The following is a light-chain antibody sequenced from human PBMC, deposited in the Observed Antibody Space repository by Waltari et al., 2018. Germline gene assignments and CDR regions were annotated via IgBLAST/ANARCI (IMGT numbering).Light chain of an antibody. CDR3: QQYYSYPQT. J-gene: IGKJ1*01. Sequence: AIRMTQSPSSLPASTGDRVTITCRASQGISSYLAWYQQKPGKAPKLLIYAASTLQSGVPSRFSGSGSGTDFTLTISCLQSEDFATYYCQQYYSYPQTFGQGTEVEIK. CDR2: AAS. V-gene: IGKV1-8*01. CDR1: QGISSY.